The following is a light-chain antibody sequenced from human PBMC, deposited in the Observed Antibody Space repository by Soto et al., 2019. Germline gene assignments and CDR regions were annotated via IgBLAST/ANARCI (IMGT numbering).Light chain of an antibody. CDR3: QQLNTYPVT. V-gene: IGKV1-9*01. CDR1: QGISRY. Sequence: IQLTQSPSSLSASVGDSVTITCRASQGISRYLSWYQQKPGRAPKLLISAASTLQSGVPARFSGSGSGTDFTLSITSLQPEDFATYYCQQLNTYPVTFGVGTKVEIK. CDR2: AAS. J-gene: IGKJ4*01.